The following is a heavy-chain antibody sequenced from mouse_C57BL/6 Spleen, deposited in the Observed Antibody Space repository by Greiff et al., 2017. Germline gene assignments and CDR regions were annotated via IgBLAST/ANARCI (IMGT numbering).Heavy chain of an antibody. CDR3: ARRGNYGSSYWYFGV. D-gene: IGHD1-1*01. Sequence: VQLQQSGAELVRPGTSVKVSCKASGYAFTNYLIEWVKQRPGQGLEWIGVINPGSGGTNYNEKFKGKATLTADKSSSTAYMQLSSLTSEDSAVYFCARRGNYGSSYWYFGVWGTGATVTAAS. J-gene: IGHJ1*03. CDR2: INPGSGGT. V-gene: IGHV1-54*01. CDR1: GYAFTNYL.